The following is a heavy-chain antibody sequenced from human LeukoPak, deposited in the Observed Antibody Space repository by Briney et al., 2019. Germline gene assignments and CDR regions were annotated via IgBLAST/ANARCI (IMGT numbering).Heavy chain of an antibody. D-gene: IGHD1-26*01. V-gene: IGHV3-7*01. CDR1: GFAFSSHW. CDR2: IKQDGGEK. CDR3: ARLGGSYYTY. Sequence: GGSLRLSCVASGFAFSSHWMSWVRQAPGKGLEWVANIKQDGGEKYYVDSVKGRFTISRDNAKNSLFLQMNSLRVEDTDLYYCARLGGSYYTYWGQGTLVTVSS. J-gene: IGHJ4*02.